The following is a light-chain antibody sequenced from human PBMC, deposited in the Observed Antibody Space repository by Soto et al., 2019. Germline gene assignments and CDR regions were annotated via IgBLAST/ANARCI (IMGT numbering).Light chain of an antibody. CDR1: QSISSNY. Sequence: EIVLTQSPGTLSLYQGERATLSCRASQSISSNYLAWYQQKPGQAPRLLIYGASTRATGIPDRFSGSGSGTDFTLTISRLEPEDFAVYYCQQYGIPPRTFCHVAMVDI. CDR2: GAS. CDR3: QQYGIPPRT. J-gene: IGKJ3*01. V-gene: IGKV3-20*01.